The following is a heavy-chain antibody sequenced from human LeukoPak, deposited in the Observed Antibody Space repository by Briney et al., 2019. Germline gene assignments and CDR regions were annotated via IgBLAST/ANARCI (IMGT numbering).Heavy chain of an antibody. CDR2: INHSGST. Sequence: PSETLSLTCAVYGGSFSGYYWSWIRQPPGKGLEWIGEINHSGSTNYNPSLKSRVTISVDTSKNQFSLKLSSVTAADTAVYYCARSRGIAVAGISYWGQGTLVTVSS. D-gene: IGHD6-19*01. J-gene: IGHJ4*02. CDR1: GGSFSGYY. V-gene: IGHV4-34*01. CDR3: ARSRGIAVAGISY.